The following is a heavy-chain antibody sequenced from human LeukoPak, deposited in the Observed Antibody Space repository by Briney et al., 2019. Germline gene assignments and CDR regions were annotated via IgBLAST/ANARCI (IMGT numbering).Heavy chain of an antibody. CDR1: GFTFSDYY. CDR2: ISSSGGTI. J-gene: IGHJ4*02. V-gene: IGHV3-11*01. D-gene: IGHD2-2*01. Sequence: GGSLRLSCVASGFTFSDYYMSWIRQAPGRGLEWVSYISSSGGTIYYADSVKGRFTISRDSAKNSLYLQMNSLRAEDTAVYYCAKSGPYCSSTSCNYFDYWGQGTLVTVSS. CDR3: AKSGPYCSSTSCNYFDY.